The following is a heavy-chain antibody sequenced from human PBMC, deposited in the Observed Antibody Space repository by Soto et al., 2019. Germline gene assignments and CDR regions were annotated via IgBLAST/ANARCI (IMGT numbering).Heavy chain of an antibody. D-gene: IGHD3-9*01. CDR3: ARARDYDILTGHPPYYYYGMDV. Sequence: SVKVSCKASGGTFSSYAISWVRQAPAQGLEWMGGIIPIFGTANYAQKFQGRVTITADESTSTAYMELSSLRSEDTAVYYCARARDYDILTGHPPYYYYGMDVWGQGTTVTVSS. V-gene: IGHV1-69*13. J-gene: IGHJ6*02. CDR2: IIPIFGTA. CDR1: GGTFSSYA.